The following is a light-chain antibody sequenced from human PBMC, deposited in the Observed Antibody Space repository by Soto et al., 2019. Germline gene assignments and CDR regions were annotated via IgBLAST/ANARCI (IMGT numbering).Light chain of an antibody. V-gene: IGLV2-14*01. J-gene: IGLJ1*01. CDR2: EVS. Sequence: QSVLTQPASVSGSPGQSITISCTGTSSDVGGYDYVSWYQLHPGKAPKLMVFEVSNRPSGVSYRFSGSKSGNTASLTISGLQAEDEAHYFCSSYSTSTDYIFGNGTKVTV. CDR3: SSYSTSTDYI. CDR1: SSDVGGYDY.